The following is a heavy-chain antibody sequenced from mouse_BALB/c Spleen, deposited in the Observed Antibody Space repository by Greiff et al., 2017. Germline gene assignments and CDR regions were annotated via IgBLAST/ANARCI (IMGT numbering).Heavy chain of an antibody. V-gene: IGHV3-2*02. CDR1: GYSITSDYA. CDR3: ERCYGYPYWYFDV. J-gene: IGHJ1*01. Sequence: EVKLVESGPGLVKPSQSLSLTCTVTGYSITSDYAWNWIRQFPGNKLEWMGYISYSGSTSYNPSLKSRISITRDTSKNQFFLQLNSVTTDDTATYYCERCYGYPYWYFDVWGAGTTVTVSS. D-gene: IGHD1-2*01. CDR2: ISYSGST.